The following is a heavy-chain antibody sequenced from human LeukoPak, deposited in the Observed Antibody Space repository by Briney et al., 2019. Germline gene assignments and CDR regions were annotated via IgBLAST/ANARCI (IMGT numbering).Heavy chain of an antibody. J-gene: IGHJ5*02. Sequence: GASVKVSCKASGGTFSSYAISWVRQAPGQGLEWMGGIIPIFGTANYAQKFQGRVTMTRDTSTSTVYMELSSLRSEDTAVYYCARGDIAVAGTPWFDPWGQGTLVTVSS. CDR3: ARGDIAVAGTPWFDP. V-gene: IGHV1-69*05. CDR1: GGTFSSYA. CDR2: IIPIFGTA. D-gene: IGHD6-19*01.